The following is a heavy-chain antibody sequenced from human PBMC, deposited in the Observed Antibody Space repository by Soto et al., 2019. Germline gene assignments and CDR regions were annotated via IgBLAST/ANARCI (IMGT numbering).Heavy chain of an antibody. CDR1: GGSFSGYY. CDR2: INHSGST. Sequence: SETLSLTCAVYGGSFSGYYWSWIRQPPGKGLEWIGEINHSGSTNYNPSLKSRVTISVDTSKNQFSLKLSSVTAADTAVYYCVRTYDSSGYLDYWGQGTLVTVSS. J-gene: IGHJ4*02. V-gene: IGHV4-34*01. D-gene: IGHD3-22*01. CDR3: VRTYDSSGYLDY.